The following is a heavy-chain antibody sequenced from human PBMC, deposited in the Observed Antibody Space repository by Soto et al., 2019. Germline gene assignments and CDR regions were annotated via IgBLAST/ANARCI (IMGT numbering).Heavy chain of an antibody. D-gene: IGHD2-21*02. Sequence: SETLSLTCTVSGGSISSYYWSWIRQPPGKGLEWIGYIYYSGSTNYNPSLKSRVTISVDTSKNQFSLKLSSVTAADTAVYYCARLEGDVVVTATGIPRITGAFDILGQGKMVTVS. V-gene: IGHV4-59*08. CDR2: IYYSGST. J-gene: IGHJ3*02. CDR3: ARLEGDVVVTATGIPRITGAFDI. CDR1: GGSISSYY.